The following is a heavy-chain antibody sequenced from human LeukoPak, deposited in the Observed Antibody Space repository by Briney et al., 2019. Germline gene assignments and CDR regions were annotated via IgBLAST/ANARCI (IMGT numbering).Heavy chain of an antibody. J-gene: IGHJ4*02. CDR3: ANVLRYFDWLPIDY. Sequence: PGGSLRLSCAASGFTFDSFAMSWVRQASGKGLEWVSSISGTGGSTYYADSVKGRVSISRDNSKNTLYLQMNSLRAEDTAVYYCANVLRYFDWLPIDYWGQGTLVTVSS. D-gene: IGHD3-9*01. CDR2: ISGTGGST. CDR1: GFTFDSFA. V-gene: IGHV3-23*01.